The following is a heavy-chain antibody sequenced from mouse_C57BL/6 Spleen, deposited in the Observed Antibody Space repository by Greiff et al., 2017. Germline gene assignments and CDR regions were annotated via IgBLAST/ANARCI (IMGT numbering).Heavy chain of an antibody. CDR2: ISDGGSYT. CDR3: AREDYYGSPSWVAY. Sequence: DVKLQESGGGLVKPGGSLKLSCAASGFTFSSYAMSWVRQTPEKGLEWVATISDGGSYTYYPDNVKGRFTISRDNAKNNLYLQMSHLKAEDTAMYYCAREDYYGSPSWVAYWGQGTLVTVSA. D-gene: IGHD1-1*01. CDR1: GFTFSSYA. V-gene: IGHV5-4*01. J-gene: IGHJ3*01.